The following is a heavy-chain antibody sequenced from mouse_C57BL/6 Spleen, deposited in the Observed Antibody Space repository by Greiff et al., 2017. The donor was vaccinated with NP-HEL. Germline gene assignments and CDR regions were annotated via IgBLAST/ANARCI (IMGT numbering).Heavy chain of an antibody. D-gene: IGHD2-1*01. CDR3: ARRYYGWFAY. V-gene: IGHV1-82*01. Sequence: QVQLQQSGPELVKPGASVKISCKASGYAFSSSWMNWVKQRPGQGLEWIGRIYPGDGDTNYNGKFKGKATLTADKSSSTAYMQLSSLTSEDSAVYFCARRYYGWFAYWGQGTLVTVSA. CDR1: GYAFSSSW. CDR2: IYPGDGDT. J-gene: IGHJ3*01.